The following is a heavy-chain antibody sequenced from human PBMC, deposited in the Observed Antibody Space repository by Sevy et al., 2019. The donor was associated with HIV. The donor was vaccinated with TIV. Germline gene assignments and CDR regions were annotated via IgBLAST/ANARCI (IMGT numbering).Heavy chain of an antibody. CDR2: IYYSGST. CDR1: GGSISSYY. Sequence: SETLSLTCTVSGGSISSYYWSWIRQPPGKGLEWIGYIYYSGSTNYNPSLKSRVTISVDTSKNQFSLKLSSVTAADTAVYYGARYSSGWYQYGMDVWGQGTTVTVSS. V-gene: IGHV4-59*12. D-gene: IGHD6-19*01. J-gene: IGHJ6*02. CDR3: ARYSSGWYQYGMDV.